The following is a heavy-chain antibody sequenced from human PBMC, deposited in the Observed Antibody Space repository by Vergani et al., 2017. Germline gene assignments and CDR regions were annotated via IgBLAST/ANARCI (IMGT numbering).Heavy chain of an antibody. CDR3: ARDGYSNRKPPNWFDP. D-gene: IGHD4-11*01. CDR2: IIPILGIA. Sequence: QVQLVQSGAEVKKPGSSVKVSCKASGGTFSSYAISWVRQAPGQGLEWMGRIIPILGIANYAQKFQGRVTITADKSTSTAYMELSSLRSEDTAVYYWARDGYSNRKPPNWFDPWGQGTLVTVSS. J-gene: IGHJ5*02. V-gene: IGHV1-69*04. CDR1: GGTFSSYA.